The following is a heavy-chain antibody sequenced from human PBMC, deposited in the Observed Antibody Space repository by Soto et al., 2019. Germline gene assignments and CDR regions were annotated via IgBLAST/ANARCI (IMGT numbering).Heavy chain of an antibody. J-gene: IGHJ4*02. CDR3: ATLGGYNYEDGFDY. D-gene: IGHD5-12*01. CDR1: GGSISSNNW. CDR2: IYHSGST. Sequence: PSETLSLTCTVSGGSISSNNWWSWVRQPPGKGLEWIGEIYHSGSTNYNPSLKSRVTISVDKSKNRFSLKLSSVTAADTAVYYCATLGGYNYEDGFDYRGQGTLVTVSS. V-gene: IGHV4-4*02.